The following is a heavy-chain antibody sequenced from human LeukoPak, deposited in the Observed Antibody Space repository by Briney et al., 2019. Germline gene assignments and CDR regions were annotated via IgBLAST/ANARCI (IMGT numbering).Heavy chain of an antibody. J-gene: IGHJ4*02. CDR2: VNLQGST. CDR3: AREGGPYRPLDY. Sequence: SETLSLTCDVSGGSVTSTNWWTWVRPPPGKGLEWIGEVNLQGSTNYNPSLMGRVAIAVDTSENHISLQLTSVTAADTAVYYCAREGGPYRPLDYSGQGTLVTVSS. V-gene: IGHV4-4*02. CDR1: GGSVTSTNW.